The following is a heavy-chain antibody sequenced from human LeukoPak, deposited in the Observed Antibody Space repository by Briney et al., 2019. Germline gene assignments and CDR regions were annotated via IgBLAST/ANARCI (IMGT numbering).Heavy chain of an antibody. D-gene: IGHD3-22*01. Sequence: SETLSLTCTVSGGSISSSSYYWGWIRQPPGKGLEWIGSIYYSGSTNYNPSLKSRVTISVDTSKNQFSLKLSSVTAADTAVYYCARGSYYYDSSSYYYATPLDYWGQGTLVTVSS. CDR2: IYYSGST. CDR1: GGSISSSSYY. J-gene: IGHJ4*02. CDR3: ARGSYYYDSSSYYYATPLDY. V-gene: IGHV4-39*07.